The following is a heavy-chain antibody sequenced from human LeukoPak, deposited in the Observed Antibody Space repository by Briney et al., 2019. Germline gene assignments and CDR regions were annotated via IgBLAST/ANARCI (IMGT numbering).Heavy chain of an antibody. CDR2: ISYDGSNK. CDR3: ARDGSGYSNYGFDY. CDR1: GFTFSSYA. J-gene: IGHJ4*02. D-gene: IGHD4-11*01. V-gene: IGHV3-30-3*01. Sequence: GGSLRLSCAASGFTFSSYAMHWVRQAPGKGLEWVAVISYDGSNKYYADSVKGRFTISRDNSKNTLNLQMNSLRAEDTAVYYCARDGSGYSNYGFDYWGQGTLVTVSS.